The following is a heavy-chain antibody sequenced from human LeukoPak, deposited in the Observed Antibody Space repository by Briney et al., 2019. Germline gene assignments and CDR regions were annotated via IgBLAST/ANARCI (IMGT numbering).Heavy chain of an antibody. V-gene: IGHV1-3*01. Sequence: GASVKVSCTASGFTFTNYAMQWVRQAPGQRLEWMGWINAGNGHTRYSQRFQGRVTITRDTSATTVYMEVTSLRSEDTAVYYCARGIWSRTVSSYYFNYWGQGTLVTVSS. CDR3: ARGIWSRTVSSYYFNY. J-gene: IGHJ4*02. CDR1: GFTFTNYA. CDR2: INAGNGHT. D-gene: IGHD3-3*01.